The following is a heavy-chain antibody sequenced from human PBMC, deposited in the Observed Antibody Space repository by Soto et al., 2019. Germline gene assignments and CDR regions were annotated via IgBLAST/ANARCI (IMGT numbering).Heavy chain of an antibody. Sequence: QLQLQESGPGLVKPSETLSLTCTVSGGSISSSSYYWGWIRQPPGKGLEWIWSIYDSGSTYCNPSLQGRVTISVDTSKNQFSLKLSSVPAADTAVYYCARLGRPLLYCRSTSCYDYWGQGTLVTVSS. V-gene: IGHV4-39*01. J-gene: IGHJ4*02. CDR2: IYDSGST. CDR1: GGSISSSSYY. D-gene: IGHD2-2*01. CDR3: ARLGRPLLYCRSTSCYDY.